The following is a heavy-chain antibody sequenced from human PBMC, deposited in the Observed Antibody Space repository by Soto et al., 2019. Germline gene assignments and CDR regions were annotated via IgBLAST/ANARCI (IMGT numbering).Heavy chain of an antibody. V-gene: IGHV4-59*01. Sequence: PSETLSLTCTVSGGSISSYYWSWIRQPPGKGLEWIGYIYYSGSTNYNPSLKSRVTISVDTSKNQFSLKLSSVTAADTAVYYCGREDCSGVSCYSPYWGQGTLVTVSS. CDR1: GGSISSYY. CDR2: IYYSGST. D-gene: IGHD2-15*01. J-gene: IGHJ4*02. CDR3: GREDCSGVSCYSPY.